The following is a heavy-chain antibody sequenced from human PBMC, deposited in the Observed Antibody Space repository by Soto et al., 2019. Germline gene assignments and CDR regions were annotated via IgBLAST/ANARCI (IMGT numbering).Heavy chain of an antibody. CDR2: ISYDGSNK. V-gene: IGHV3-30*18. Sequence: PGASLRLSCAASGFTFSSYGMHWVRQAPGKGLEWVAVISYDGSNKYYADSVKGRFTISRDNSKNTLYLQMNSLRAEDTAVYYCAKDRGYSYGFLFGYWGQGTLVTV. CDR3: AKDRGYSYGFLFGY. J-gene: IGHJ4*02. D-gene: IGHD5-18*01. CDR1: GFTFSSYG.